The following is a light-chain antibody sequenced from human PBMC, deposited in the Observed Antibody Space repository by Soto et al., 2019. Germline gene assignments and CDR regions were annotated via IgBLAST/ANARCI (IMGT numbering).Light chain of an antibody. CDR3: MQRKEFPVT. Sequence: DIVMTQTPLSLPVTPGAPASISCRSSQSLFDSDDGTTYLDWYLQKPGQSQQLXIYTLYYRASGVHDRFSGSGSGTDFTLKIRRVEAEDVGVYYCMQRKEFPVTFGGGTKVDIK. CDR1: QSLFDSDDGTTY. J-gene: IGKJ4*01. V-gene: IGKV2-40*01. CDR2: TLY.